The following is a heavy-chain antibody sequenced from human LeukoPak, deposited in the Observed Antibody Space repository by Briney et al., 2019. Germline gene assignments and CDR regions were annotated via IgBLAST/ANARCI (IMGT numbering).Heavy chain of an antibody. J-gene: IGHJ4*02. D-gene: IGHD1-26*01. CDR1: GGSFSGYY. V-gene: IGHV4-59*01. CDR3: ARGNSGSYVGSLGNIDY. Sequence: PSETLSLTCAVYGGSFSGYYWSWIRQPPGKGLEWIGYIYYSGSTNYNPSLKSRVTISVDTSKNQFSLKLSSVTAADTAVYYCARGNSGSYVGSLGNIDYWGQGTLVTVSS. CDR2: IYYSGST.